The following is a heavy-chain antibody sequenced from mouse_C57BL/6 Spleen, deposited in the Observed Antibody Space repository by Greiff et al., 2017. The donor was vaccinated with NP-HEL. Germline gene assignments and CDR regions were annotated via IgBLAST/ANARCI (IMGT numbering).Heavy chain of an antibody. CDR1: GYSITSGYY. CDR3: AREAYSKEGFDY. Sequence: EVQLQESGPGLVKPSQSLSLTCSVTGYSITSGYYWNWTRQFPGNKLEWMGYISYDGSNNYNPSLKNRISITRDTSKNQFFLKLNSVTTEDTATYYCAREAYSKEGFDYWGQGTTLTVSS. CDR2: ISYDGSN. D-gene: IGHD6-5*01. J-gene: IGHJ2*01. V-gene: IGHV3-6*01.